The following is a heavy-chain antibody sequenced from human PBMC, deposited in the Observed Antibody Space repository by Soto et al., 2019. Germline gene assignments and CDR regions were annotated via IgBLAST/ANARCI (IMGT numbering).Heavy chain of an antibody. CDR1: GGSISSSSYY. V-gene: IGHV4-39*01. D-gene: IGHD6-13*01. Sequence: QLQLQESGPGLVKPSETLSLTCTVSGGSISSSSYYWGWIRQPPGKGLEWIGSIYYSGSTYYNPSLKSRVTISVDTSKNQFSLKLSSVTAADTAVYYCARRYGSSSWYDGPSFDYWGQGTLVTVSS. CDR3: ARRYGSSSWYDGPSFDY. CDR2: IYYSGST. J-gene: IGHJ4*02.